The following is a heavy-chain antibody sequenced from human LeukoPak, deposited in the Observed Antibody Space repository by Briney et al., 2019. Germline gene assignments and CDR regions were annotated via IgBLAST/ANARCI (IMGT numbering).Heavy chain of an antibody. V-gene: IGHV1-2*02. J-gene: IGHJ4*02. CDR1: GYTFTGYY. CDR3: ARDRGVGLRFDYFDY. D-gene: IGHD5-12*01. CDR2: INPNSGGT. Sequence: EASVKVSCKASGYTFTGYYMHWVRQAPGQGLEWMGWINPNSGGTNYAQKFQGRVTMTRDTAISTAYMELSGLRSDDTAVYYCARDRGVGLRFDYFDYWGQGTLVTVSS.